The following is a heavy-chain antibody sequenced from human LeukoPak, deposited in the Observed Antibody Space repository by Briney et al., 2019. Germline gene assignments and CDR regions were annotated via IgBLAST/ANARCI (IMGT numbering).Heavy chain of an antibody. CDR1: GYSFTSYW. J-gene: IGHJ4*02. V-gene: IGHV5-51*01. CDR2: IYPGDSDT. CDR3: ARPLSRGYTYGLDY. D-gene: IGHD5-18*01. Sequence: KRGESLKISCKGSGYSFTSYWIGWVRQLPGKGREWMGIIYPGDSDTRYSPSFQGQVTISADKSISTAYLQWSSLKASDTAMCYCARPLSRGYTYGLDYWGQGTLVTVSS.